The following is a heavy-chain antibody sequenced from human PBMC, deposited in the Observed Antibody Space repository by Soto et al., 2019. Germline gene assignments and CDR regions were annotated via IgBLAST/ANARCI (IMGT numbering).Heavy chain of an antibody. CDR3: ARVYGAGTFDF. CDR1: GYTFSSYD. J-gene: IGHJ5*01. V-gene: IGHV1-8*01. Sequence: QVLLVQSGAEVKKPGASVKVSCKASGYTFSSYDIHWVRQATGHGLEWMGWMNPNSGNTGYAQNLRGRVTMTQNTAISTAYMELSSLRSEDTAIYYCARVYGAGTFDFWGQGTRVTVSS. D-gene: IGHD3-10*01. CDR2: MNPNSGNT.